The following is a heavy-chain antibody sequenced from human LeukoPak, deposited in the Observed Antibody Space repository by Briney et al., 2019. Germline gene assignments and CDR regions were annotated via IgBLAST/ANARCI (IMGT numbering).Heavy chain of an antibody. Sequence: SETLSLTCSVSGDSITGYYWGWIRQPAGKGLEWLGRIYTSGSTNYNPSLKSRVTMSVDTSKNQFSLKLSSVTAADTAVYYRARCLASLRGGDCYCLDYWGQGTLVTVSS. D-gene: IGHD2-21*02. CDR3: ARCLASLRGGDCYCLDY. J-gene: IGHJ4*02. CDR1: GDSITGYY. CDR2: IYTSGST. V-gene: IGHV4-4*07.